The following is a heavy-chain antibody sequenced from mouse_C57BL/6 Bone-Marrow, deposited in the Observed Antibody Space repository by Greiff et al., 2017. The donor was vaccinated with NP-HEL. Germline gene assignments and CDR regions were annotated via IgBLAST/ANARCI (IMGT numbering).Heavy chain of an antibody. Sequence: EVQGVESGGGLVKPGGSLKLSCAASGFTFSDYGMHWVRQAPEKGLEWVAYISSGSSTIYYADTVKGRFTISRDNAKNTLFLQMTSLRSEDTAMYYCASLYYYGSSSYFDYWGQGTTLTVSS. CDR3: ASLYYYGSSSYFDY. CDR1: GFTFSDYG. CDR2: ISSGSSTI. J-gene: IGHJ2*01. V-gene: IGHV5-17*01. D-gene: IGHD1-1*01.